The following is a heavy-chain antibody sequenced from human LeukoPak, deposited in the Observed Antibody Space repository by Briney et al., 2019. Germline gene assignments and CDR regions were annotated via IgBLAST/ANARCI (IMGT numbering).Heavy chain of an antibody. V-gene: IGHV3-66*01. CDR3: ARETSGVRGSGL. D-gene: IGHD3-10*01. CDR1: GFTVSSNY. Sequence: QSGGSLRLSCAASGFTVSSNYMSWVRQAPGKGLEWVSVIYSGGSTYYADSVKGRFTITRDNSKNTLYLQMNSLRAEDTAVYYCARETSGVRGSGLWGQGTLVTVSP. CDR2: IYSGGST. J-gene: IGHJ4*02.